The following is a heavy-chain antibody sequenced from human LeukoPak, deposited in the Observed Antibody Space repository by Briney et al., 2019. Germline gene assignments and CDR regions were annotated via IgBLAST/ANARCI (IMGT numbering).Heavy chain of an antibody. CDR3: ARDPGTIFGVVGRPNWFDP. V-gene: IGHV4-38-2*02. CDR1: GYSISSGYY. Sequence: SETLSLTCTVSGYSISSGYYWGWIRQPPGKGLEWIGSIYHSGSTYYNPSLKSRVTISVDTSKNQFSLKLSSVTAADTAVYYCARDPGTIFGVVGRPNWFDPWGQGTLVTVSS. CDR2: IYHSGST. D-gene: IGHD3-3*01. J-gene: IGHJ5*02.